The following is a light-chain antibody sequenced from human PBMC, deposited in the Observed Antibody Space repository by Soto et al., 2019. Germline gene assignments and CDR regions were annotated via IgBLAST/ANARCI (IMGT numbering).Light chain of an antibody. J-gene: IGKJ1*01. CDR1: QGIDRW. Sequence: DIQMTQSPSSLSASVGDRVTITCRASQGIDRWLAWYQQKPGEAPKVLIYAASSLRSGVPSRFSGSGYGTDFSLTISSLQPEDFAVYYCQQYSNWPRGSFGQGTKVDIK. CDR2: AAS. CDR3: QQYSNWPRGS. V-gene: IGKV1D-16*01.